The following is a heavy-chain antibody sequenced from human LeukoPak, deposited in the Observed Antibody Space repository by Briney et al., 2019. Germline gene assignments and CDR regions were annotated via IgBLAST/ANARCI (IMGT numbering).Heavy chain of an antibody. J-gene: IGHJ6*03. CDR3: ARTPDYGDYVGYYYYYMDV. Sequence: GGSLRLSCAASGFTFSSYSMNWVRQAPGKGLEWVSSISSSSSYIYYADSVKGRFTIPRDNAKNSLYLQMNSLRAEDTAVYYCARTPDYGDYVGYYYYYMDVWGKGTTVSVSS. V-gene: IGHV3-21*01. D-gene: IGHD4-17*01. CDR2: ISSSSSYI. CDR1: GFTFSSYS.